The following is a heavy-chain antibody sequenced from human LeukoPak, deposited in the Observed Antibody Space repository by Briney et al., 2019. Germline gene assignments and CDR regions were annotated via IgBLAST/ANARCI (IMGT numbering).Heavy chain of an antibody. D-gene: IGHD2-15*01. CDR1: GGSVYSSPYY. CDR3: ARGQKRSSLLSSIGYCSGGSCPRNWFDP. J-gene: IGHJ5*02. Sequence: SETLSLTCSVSGGSVYSSPYYWSWIRQPPGKGLEWIGEINHSGSTNYNPSLKSRVTISVDTSKNQFSLKLSSVTAADTAVYYCARGQKRSSLLSSIGYCSGGSCPRNWFDPWGQGTLVTVSS. V-gene: IGHV4-34*01. CDR2: INHSGST.